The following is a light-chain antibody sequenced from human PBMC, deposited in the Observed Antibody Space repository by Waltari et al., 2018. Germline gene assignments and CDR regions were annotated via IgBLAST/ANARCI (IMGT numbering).Light chain of an antibody. CDR2: EDK. Sequence: KFMLTQPHSVSESSGKTVTICCTRSSGNMASNFVQWYQQRPGDSPRSLIKEDKQRLSGVPARFSRSINTSCNSASLTVYGLRTEDEADYYCQSYDGFNQWVCAGGTKLTVL. CDR1: SGNMASNF. V-gene: IGLV6-57*01. J-gene: IGLJ3*02. CDR3: QSYDGFNQWV.